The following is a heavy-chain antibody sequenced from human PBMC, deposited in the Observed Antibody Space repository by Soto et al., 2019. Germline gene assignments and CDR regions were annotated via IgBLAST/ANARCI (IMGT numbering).Heavy chain of an antibody. V-gene: IGHV3-23*01. CDR2: ISGSGGST. CDR1: GFTFSSYA. CDR3: AKDLLKEVAFLYDY. D-gene: IGHD2-15*01. J-gene: IGHJ4*02. Sequence: GGSLRLSCAASGFTFSSYAMSWVRQAPGKGLEWVSAISGSGGSTYYADSVKGRFTISRDNSKNTLYLQMNSLRAEDTAVYYCAKDLLKEVAFLYDYWGQGTLVTVS.